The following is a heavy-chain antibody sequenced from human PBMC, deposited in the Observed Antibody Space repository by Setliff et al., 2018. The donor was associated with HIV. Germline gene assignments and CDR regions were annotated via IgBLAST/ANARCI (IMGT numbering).Heavy chain of an antibody. CDR2: IYYTGNT. CDR1: GDSIANNDYY. V-gene: IGHV4-30-4*08. CDR3: ARVGLSSGFELDI. Sequence: SQTLSLTCTVSGDSIANNDYYWSWIRQPPGKGLEWIGYIYYTGNTHYNPSLQSQLTISIDTSKQQFSLKLSSVTAADTAVYYCARVGLSSGFELDIWGQGTMVTVSS. J-gene: IGHJ3*02. D-gene: IGHD3-22*01.